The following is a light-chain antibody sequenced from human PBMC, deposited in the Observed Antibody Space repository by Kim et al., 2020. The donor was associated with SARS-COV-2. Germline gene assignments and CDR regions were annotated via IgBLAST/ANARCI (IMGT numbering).Light chain of an antibody. CDR3: QQYDNWPRT. V-gene: IGKV3-15*01. J-gene: IGKJ1*01. CDR1: QSIRNN. CDR2: GAS. Sequence: GSPGERVTLSCRASQSIRNNLGWYQQRPGQAPSLLIYGASTRATGIPARFSGSGSGTEFTLTISSLLSEDFAVYYCQQYDNWPRTFGQGTKVDIK.